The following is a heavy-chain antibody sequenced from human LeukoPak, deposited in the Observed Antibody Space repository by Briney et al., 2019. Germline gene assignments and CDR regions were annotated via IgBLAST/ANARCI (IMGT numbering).Heavy chain of an antibody. D-gene: IGHD6-13*01. CDR2: ISAYNGNT. Sequence: GASVKVSCKASGYTFTSYGISWVRQAPGQGLEWMGWISAYNGNTNYAQKLQGRVTMTTDTSTSTAYMELRSLRSDDTAVYYCARGSSSQGSYYYYYMDVWGKGTTVTVSS. CDR1: GYTFTSYG. J-gene: IGHJ6*03. V-gene: IGHV1-18*01. CDR3: ARGSSSQGSYYYYYMDV.